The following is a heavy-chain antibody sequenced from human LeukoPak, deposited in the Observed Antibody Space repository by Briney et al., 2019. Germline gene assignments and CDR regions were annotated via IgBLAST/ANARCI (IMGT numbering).Heavy chain of an antibody. D-gene: IGHD5-12*01. Sequence: GGSLRLSCATSGFTFRNYVMHWVRQAPGKGLEWLALLSSDGTNDYYADSVKGRFTISRDNARNSLYLQMNSLRAEDTAVYYCAREHSGYDFPGRDYYYMDVWGKGTTVTVSS. CDR2: LSSDGTND. CDR1: GFTFRNYV. CDR3: AREHSGYDFPGRDYYYMDV. V-gene: IGHV3-33*05. J-gene: IGHJ6*03.